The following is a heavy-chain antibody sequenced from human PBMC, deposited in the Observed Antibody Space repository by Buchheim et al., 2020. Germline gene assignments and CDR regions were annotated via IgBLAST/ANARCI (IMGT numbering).Heavy chain of an antibody. CDR1: GGSISSGDYY. CDR2: IYYSGST. CDR3: ARGFRGYCSGTSCYYFDY. V-gene: IGHV4-30-4*01. J-gene: IGHJ4*02. D-gene: IGHD2-15*01. Sequence: QVQLQESGPGLVKPSQTLSLTCTVSGGSISSGDYYWSWIRQPPGKGLEWIGYIYYSGSTYYNPSLKSRVTISVDTSKKQFLLKLSAVTAADTAVYYCARGFRGYCSGTSCYYFDYWGQGTL.